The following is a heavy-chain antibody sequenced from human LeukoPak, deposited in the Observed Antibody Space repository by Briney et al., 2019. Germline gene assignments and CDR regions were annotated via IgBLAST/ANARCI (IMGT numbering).Heavy chain of an antibody. Sequence: SVKVSCKASGGTFSSYAISWVRQAPGQGLEWMGGLIPIFGTANYAQKFQGRVTITADESTSTAYMELSSLRSEDTAVYYCARAYRSNGQWFGELFSDWGQGTLVTVSS. V-gene: IGHV1-69*13. J-gene: IGHJ4*02. D-gene: IGHD3-10*01. CDR1: GGTFSSYA. CDR3: ARAYRSNGQWFGELFSD. CDR2: LIPIFGTA.